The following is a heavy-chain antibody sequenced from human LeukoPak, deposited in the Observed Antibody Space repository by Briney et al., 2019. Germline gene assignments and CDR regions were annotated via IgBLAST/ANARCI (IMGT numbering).Heavy chain of an antibody. CDR1: GGTFSSYA. Sequence: SVKVSCKASGGTFSSYAISWVRQAPGQGLEWMGGIIPIFGTANYAQKFQGRVTITADESTSTAYMELSSLRSEDTAVYYCASIAAAGTGAHRDFDYWGQGTLVAVSS. D-gene: IGHD6-13*01. J-gene: IGHJ4*02. V-gene: IGHV1-69*01. CDR2: IIPIFGTA. CDR3: ASIAAAGTGAHRDFDY.